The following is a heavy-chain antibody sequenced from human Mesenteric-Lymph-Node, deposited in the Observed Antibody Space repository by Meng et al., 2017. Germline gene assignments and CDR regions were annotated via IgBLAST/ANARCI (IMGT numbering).Heavy chain of an antibody. CDR3: AREDTAMVKYY. D-gene: IGHD5-18*01. CDR1: GYTFTSYY. CDR2: IDSGGGYT. V-gene: IGHV1-46*01. Sequence: QVQLVQSGAEVKKPGASVRVSCKASGYTFTSYYIYWVRQAPGQGLEWMGIIDSGGGYTSYAQKFRGRVTMTRDTSTNIVYMELSSLRFEDTAVYYCAREDTAMVKYYWGQGTLVTVSS. J-gene: IGHJ4*02.